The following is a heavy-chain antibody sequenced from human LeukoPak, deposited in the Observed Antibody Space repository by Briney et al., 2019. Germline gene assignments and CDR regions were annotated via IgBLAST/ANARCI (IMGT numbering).Heavy chain of an antibody. V-gene: IGHV1-2*02. CDR3: ARDRQRLPYYYFYYMDV. CDR2: INPNSADT. D-gene: IGHD6-25*01. J-gene: IGHJ6*03. CDR1: GYTFTGYY. Sequence: ASVKVSCKASGYTFTGYYIHWVRQAPGQGLGWMGWINPNSADTNYAQKFQGRVTMTRDTSISTAYMELSRLRSDDTAVYYCARDRQRLPYYYFYYMDVWGKGTTVTVSS.